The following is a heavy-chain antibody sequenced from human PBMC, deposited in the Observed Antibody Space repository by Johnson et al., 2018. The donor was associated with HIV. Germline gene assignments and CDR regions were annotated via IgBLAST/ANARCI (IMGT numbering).Heavy chain of an antibody. D-gene: IGHD1-26*01. CDR1: GFTVSSNY. CDR3: ARAGARAFDI. Sequence: QVQLVESGGGLIQPGGSLRLSCAASGFTVSSNYMSWVRQAPGKGLEWVALISYGGKNKYYADSVKGRFTISRDNSKNTLYLEMNSLRAEDTAVYYCARAGARAFDIWGQGTMVTVSS. CDR2: ISYGGKNK. J-gene: IGHJ3*02. V-gene: IGHV3-30*03.